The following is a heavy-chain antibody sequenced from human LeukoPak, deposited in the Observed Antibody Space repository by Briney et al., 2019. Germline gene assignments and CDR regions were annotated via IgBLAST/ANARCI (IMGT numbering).Heavy chain of an antibody. CDR3: ASRSHSITMVRARGVLPDY. J-gene: IGHJ4*02. D-gene: IGHD3-10*01. CDR2: INHGGST. CDR1: GGSISTTSNS. V-gene: IGHV4-39*07. Sequence: PSETLSLTCNVSGGSISTTSNSWGWAWIRQRPGKGLEWIGEINHGGSTNYNPSLKSRVTISVDTSKNQFSLKLSSVTAADTAVYYCASRSHSITMVRARGVLPDYWGQGTLVTVSS.